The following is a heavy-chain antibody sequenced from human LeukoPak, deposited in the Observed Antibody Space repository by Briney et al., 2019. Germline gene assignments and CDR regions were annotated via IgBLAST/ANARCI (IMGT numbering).Heavy chain of an antibody. Sequence: SETLSLTCAVSGGSISSGGYSWSWIRQPPGKGLEWIGYIYHSGSTYYNPPLKSRVTISVDRSKNQFSLKLSSVTAADTAVYYCARVTYYYDSSGYYYDGWFDPWGQGTLVTVSS. CDR3: ARVTYYYDSSGYYYDGWFDP. J-gene: IGHJ5*02. CDR1: GGSISSGGYS. CDR2: IYHSGST. D-gene: IGHD3-22*01. V-gene: IGHV4-30-2*01.